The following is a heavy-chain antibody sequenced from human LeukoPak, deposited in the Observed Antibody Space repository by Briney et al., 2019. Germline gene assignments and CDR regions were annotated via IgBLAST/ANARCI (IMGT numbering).Heavy chain of an antibody. V-gene: IGHV3-15*01. CDR2: IKSKTDGGTT. J-gene: IGHJ4*02. CDR3: TTKGDSSSWSDLFDY. Sequence: GGSLRLSCAASGFTFSNAWMSWVRQAPGKGLEWVGRIKSKTDGGTTDYAAPVKGRFTISRDDSKITLYLQMNSLKTEDTAVYYCTTKGDSSSWSDLFDYWGQGTLVTVSS. D-gene: IGHD6-13*01. CDR1: GFTFSNAW.